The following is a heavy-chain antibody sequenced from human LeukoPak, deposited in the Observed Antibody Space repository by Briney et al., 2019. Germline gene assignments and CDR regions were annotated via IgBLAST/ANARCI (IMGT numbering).Heavy chain of an antibody. Sequence: SETLSLTCAVYGGSFSGYYWSWIRQPPGKGLEWIGEINHSGSTNYNPSLKSRVTISVDTSKNQFSLKLSSVTAADTAVYYCARARDNWFDPWGQGTLVTVSS. CDR3: ARARDNWFDP. V-gene: IGHV4-34*09. CDR1: GGSFSGYY. J-gene: IGHJ5*02. CDR2: INHSGST.